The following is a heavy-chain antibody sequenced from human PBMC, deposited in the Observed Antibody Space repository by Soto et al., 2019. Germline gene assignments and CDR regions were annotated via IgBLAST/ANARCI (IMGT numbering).Heavy chain of an antibody. CDR3: GRGYRRSSLDY. CDR2: IIAYKGNT. Sequence: SVEAFSKVPGYHMTSYGMSWVQQDPRQGLEWIEWIIAYKGNTNYAQKRQGRVTMTTDTSTCTAHKERRILRTDDTAVDYGGRGYRRSSLDYLAQGTMVAVST. D-gene: IGHD1-26*01. CDR1: GYHMTSYG. V-gene: IGHV1-18*01. J-gene: IGHJ4*02.